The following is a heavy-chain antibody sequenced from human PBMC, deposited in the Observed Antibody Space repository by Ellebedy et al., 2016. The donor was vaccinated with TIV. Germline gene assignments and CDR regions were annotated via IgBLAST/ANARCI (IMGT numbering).Heavy chain of an antibody. CDR1: GGSIISSTYF. J-gene: IGHJ4*02. D-gene: IGHD3-16*01. CDR3: ARDFGGNNYFDS. CDR2: VYYTGRT. Sequence: MPSETLSLTCTVSGGSIISSTYFWGWIRQSPGKGLEWIGRVYYTGRTYFNPSLQSRISMSVDTSKNVLSLELSSVTAADTALYYCARDFGGNNYFDSWGRGILVTVSS. V-gene: IGHV4-39*02.